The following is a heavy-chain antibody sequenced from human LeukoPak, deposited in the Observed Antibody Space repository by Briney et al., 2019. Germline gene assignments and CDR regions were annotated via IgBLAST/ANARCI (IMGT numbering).Heavy chain of an antibody. D-gene: IGHD5/OR15-5a*01. CDR3: TKDAGPVYDWFDP. CDR1: GFSFSRYG. CDR2: INDNSRNT. J-gene: IGHJ5*02. V-gene: IGHV3-23*01. Sequence: GGSLRLSCAASGFSFSRYGMAWFRRIPGKGLEWVSTINDNSRNTHYADSVKARFTISRDNSKNTLYLQMHSLRVEDTALYYCTKDAGPVYDWFDPWGPGTRVTVSS.